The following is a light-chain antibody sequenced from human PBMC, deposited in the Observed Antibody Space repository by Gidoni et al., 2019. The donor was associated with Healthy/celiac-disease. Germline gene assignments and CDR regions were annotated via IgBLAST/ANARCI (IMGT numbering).Light chain of an antibody. CDR3: QQYNNWPPVT. Sequence: EIVMTQSPVTLSVSPGERATLSCRASQSVSSNLAWYQQRPGQAPRLLIYGASTRAAGIPARFSGSGSGTEFTLTISSLQSEDLAVYYCQQYNNWPPVTFGQGTKVDIK. CDR2: GAS. CDR1: QSVSSN. J-gene: IGKJ1*01. V-gene: IGKV3-15*01.